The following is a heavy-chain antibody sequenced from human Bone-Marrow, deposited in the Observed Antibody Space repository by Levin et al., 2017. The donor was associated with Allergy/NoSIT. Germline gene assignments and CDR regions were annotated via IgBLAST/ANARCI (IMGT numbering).Heavy chain of an antibody. CDR3: ARDSFSTSSGLDYYYGLDV. CDR2: IKADGSEK. Sequence: SCAASGFTLSQYWMTWVRQAPGKGLEWVAKIKADGSEKYYVGSLKGRFSISRDNTRKSVSLQISNLRAEDTAVYYCARDSFSTSSGLDYYYGLDVWGQGTTVTV. CDR1: GFTLSQYW. D-gene: IGHD2-2*01. V-gene: IGHV3-7*01. J-gene: IGHJ6*02.